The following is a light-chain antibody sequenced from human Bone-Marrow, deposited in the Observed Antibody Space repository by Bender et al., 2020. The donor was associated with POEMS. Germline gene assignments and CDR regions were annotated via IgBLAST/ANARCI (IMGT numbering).Light chain of an antibody. CDR1: SSDVGGYNY. V-gene: IGLV2-8*01. J-gene: IGLJ3*02. CDR2: EVS. Sequence: QSALTQPPSASGSPGQSVTISCTGTSSDVGGYNYVSWYQQHPGKAHKVMIYEVSKRPSEVPDRFSGSRSGTSASLAISGLQSEDEADYYCAVWDDSLNGWVFGGGTKLTVL. CDR3: AVWDDSLNGWV.